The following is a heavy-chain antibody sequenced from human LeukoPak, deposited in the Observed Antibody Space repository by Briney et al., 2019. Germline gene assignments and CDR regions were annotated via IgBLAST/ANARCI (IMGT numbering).Heavy chain of an antibody. V-gene: IGHV3-72*01. J-gene: IGHJ4*02. D-gene: IGHD1-26*01. CDR3: ARVSRGIYHFDY. CDR2: TRNKANSYTT. Sequence: GGSLRLSCAASGFTFSDHYMDWVRQAPGKGLEWVGRTRNKANSYTTEYAASVKGRFTISRDDSKNSLYLQMTSLKTEDTAVYFCARVSRGIYHFDYWGQGTLVTVSS. CDR1: GFTFSDHY.